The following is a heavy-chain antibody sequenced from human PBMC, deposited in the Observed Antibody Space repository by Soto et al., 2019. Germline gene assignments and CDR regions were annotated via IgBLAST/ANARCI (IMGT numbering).Heavy chain of an antibody. Sequence: PSETLSRTCTVSGGSISSYYWSWIRQPPGKGLEWIGYIYCSGSTNYNPSLKSRVTISVDTSKNQFSLKLSSVTAADTAVYYCARAGDRSLEVDYWGQGTLVPVS. CDR3: ARAGDRSLEVDY. D-gene: IGHD2-21*01. CDR2: IYCSGST. CDR1: GGSISSYY. V-gene: IGHV4-59*01. J-gene: IGHJ4*02.